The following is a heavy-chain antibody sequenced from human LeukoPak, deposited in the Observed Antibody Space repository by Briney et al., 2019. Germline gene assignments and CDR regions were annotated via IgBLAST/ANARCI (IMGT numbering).Heavy chain of an antibody. J-gene: IGHJ4*02. CDR2: IRSKVNSYAT. CDR1: GFTFSGSA. CDR3: TREIGYSNDY. V-gene: IGHV3-73*01. Sequence: GGSLRLSCAASGFTFSGSAMHWVRQASGKGPEWVGRIRSKVNSYATAYAASVKGRFTISRDDSKNTAYLQMNSLKTEDTAVYYCTREIGYSNDYWGQGILVTVSS. D-gene: IGHD6-13*01.